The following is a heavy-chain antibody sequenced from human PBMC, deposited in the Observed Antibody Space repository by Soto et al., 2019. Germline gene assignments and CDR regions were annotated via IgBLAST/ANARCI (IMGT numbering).Heavy chain of an antibody. J-gene: IGHJ5*02. Sequence: SETLSLTCAVYGGSFSGYYWSWIRQPPGKGLEWIGEINHSGSTNYNPSLKSRVTISVDTSKNQFSLKLSSVTAADTAVYYCARGAPSYDSSGPPNWFDPWGQGTLVTVSS. V-gene: IGHV4-34*01. D-gene: IGHD3-22*01. CDR3: ARGAPSYDSSGPPNWFDP. CDR2: INHSGST. CDR1: GGSFSGYY.